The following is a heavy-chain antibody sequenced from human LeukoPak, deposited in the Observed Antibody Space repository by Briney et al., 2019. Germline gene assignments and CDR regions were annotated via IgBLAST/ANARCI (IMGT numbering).Heavy chain of an antibody. CDR2: IRYDGSNK. CDR3: AKDLDGDEGYFDY. V-gene: IGHV3-30*02. D-gene: IGHD4-17*01. J-gene: IGHJ4*02. Sequence: GGSLRLSCAASGFTFSSYGMHWVRQAPGKGLGWVAFIRYDGSNKYYADSVKGRFTISRDNSKNTLYLQMNSLRAEDTAVYYCAKDLDGDEGYFDYWGQGTLVTVSS. CDR1: GFTFSSYG.